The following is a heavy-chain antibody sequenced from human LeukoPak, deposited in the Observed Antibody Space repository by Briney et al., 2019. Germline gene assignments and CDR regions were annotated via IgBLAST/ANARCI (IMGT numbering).Heavy chain of an antibody. D-gene: IGHD4-17*01. CDR3: ARDSYGDANFDS. CDR2: IYADGNT. V-gene: IGHV3-53*01. Sequence: QPGGSLRLPCAASGFIVNTNYMTWVRQAPGRGLEWVSFIYADGNTYYADSVKGRFTISRDISKNAVYLQMNSLRAEDTAVYYCARDSYGDANFDSWGQGTLVTVSS. CDR1: GFIVNTNY. J-gene: IGHJ4*02.